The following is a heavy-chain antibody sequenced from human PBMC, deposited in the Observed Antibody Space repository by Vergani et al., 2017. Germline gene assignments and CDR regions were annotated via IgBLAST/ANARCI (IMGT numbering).Heavy chain of an antibody. CDR1: GFTFSSYA. CDR2: ISGSGGST. Sequence: EVQLLESGGGLVQPGGSLRLSCAASGFTFSSYAMSWVRQAPGKGLEWVSAISGSGGSTYYADSVKGRFTISRDKSKNTLYLQMNSLRAEDTAVYYCAKDGTMVRGVIGCFDYWGQGTLVTVSS. D-gene: IGHD3-10*01. V-gene: IGHV3-23*01. J-gene: IGHJ4*02. CDR3: AKDGTMVRGVIGCFDY.